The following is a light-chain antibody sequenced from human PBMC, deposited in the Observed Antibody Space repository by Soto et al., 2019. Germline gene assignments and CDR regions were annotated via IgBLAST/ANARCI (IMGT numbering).Light chain of an antibody. CDR2: EVG. CDR1: SNDVGGYLS. CDR3: SSYTTSSLWV. V-gene: IGLV2-14*01. Sequence: QSVLTQPPSVSGAPGQRVTISCTGTSNDVGGYLSVSWYQHHPGKAPKVIIYEVGNRPSGVSNRFSGSKSGNTASLTISGLQADDEADYFCSSYTTSSLWVFGGGTKLTVL. J-gene: IGLJ3*02.